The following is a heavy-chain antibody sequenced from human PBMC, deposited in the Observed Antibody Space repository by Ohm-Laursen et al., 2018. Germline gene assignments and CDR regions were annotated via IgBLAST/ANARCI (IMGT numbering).Heavy chain of an antibody. CDR2: ISGSGGST. Sequence: SLRLSCAASGFTFSSYAMSWVRQAPGKGLEWVSAISGSGGSTYYADSVKGRFTISRDNSKNTLYLQMNSLRAEDTAVYYRAKPGTTYYDFWSGYWPSLKYDYLAVENYYYGMDVWGQGTTVTVSS. CDR3: AKPGTTYYDFWSGYWPSLKYDYLAVENYYYGMDV. CDR1: GFTFSSYA. J-gene: IGHJ6*02. D-gene: IGHD3-3*01. V-gene: IGHV3-23*01.